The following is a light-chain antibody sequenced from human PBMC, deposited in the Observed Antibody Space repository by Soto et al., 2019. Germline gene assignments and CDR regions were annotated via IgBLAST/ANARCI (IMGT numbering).Light chain of an antibody. Sequence: DIQLTQSPSFLSASVGDRVTITCRASEGVNSYLAWYQQKPGKAPKLLIYAASTLQSGVPSRFSGSGSGTEFTLTIISLQPFDFATYYCQQYNSYSFGQGTKVDIK. CDR2: AAS. J-gene: IGKJ1*01. CDR3: QQYNSYS. V-gene: IGKV1-9*01. CDR1: EGVNSY.